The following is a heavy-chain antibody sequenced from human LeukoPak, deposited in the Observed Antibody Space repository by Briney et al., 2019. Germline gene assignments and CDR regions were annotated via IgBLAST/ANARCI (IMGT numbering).Heavy chain of an antibody. J-gene: IGHJ5*02. CDR2: IYYSGST. CDR1: GVSISSYY. Sequence: PSETLSLTCTVSGVSISSYYWSWLRQPPGKGLEWIGYIYYSGSTNYSPSLKSRVTISVDTSKNQFSLKLSSVTAADTAVYYCARDRAPSSGWFQYNWFDPWGQGTLVTVSS. V-gene: IGHV4-59*01. CDR3: ARDRAPSSGWFQYNWFDP. D-gene: IGHD6-19*01.